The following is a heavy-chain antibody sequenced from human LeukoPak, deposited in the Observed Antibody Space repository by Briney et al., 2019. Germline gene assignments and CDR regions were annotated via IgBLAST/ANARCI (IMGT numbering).Heavy chain of an antibody. Sequence: SETLSLTCAVYGGSFSGYYWGWIRQPPGKGLEWIGEINDIGNTNYDPSLRSRVTISVDTSKNQFSLPLTSATAADTAVYFCARLGSVGYYNYQYMDIWGNGTTVTVSS. V-gene: IGHV4-34*01. CDR1: GGSFSGYY. D-gene: IGHD3-10*01. J-gene: IGHJ6*03. CDR2: INDIGNT. CDR3: ARLGSVGYYNYQYMDI.